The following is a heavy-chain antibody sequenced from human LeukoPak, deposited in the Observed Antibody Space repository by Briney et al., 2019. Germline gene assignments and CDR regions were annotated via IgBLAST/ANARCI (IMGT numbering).Heavy chain of an antibody. J-gene: IGHJ4*02. CDR2: IRSKANSYAT. Sequence: PGGSLRLSCAASGFTFSGSAMHWVRQASGEGLEWVGRIRSKANSYATAYAASVKGRFTISRDDSKNTAYLQMNSLKTEDTAVYYCTRAGYSSGWYQGWGQGTLVTVSS. D-gene: IGHD6-19*01. CDR1: GFTFSGSA. V-gene: IGHV3-73*01. CDR3: TRAGYSSGWYQG.